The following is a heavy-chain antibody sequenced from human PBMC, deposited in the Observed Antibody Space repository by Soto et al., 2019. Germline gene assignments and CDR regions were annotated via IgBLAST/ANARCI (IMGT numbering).Heavy chain of an antibody. D-gene: IGHD3-3*01. CDR1: GGSISSYY. J-gene: IGHJ4*02. V-gene: IGHV4-59*01. CDR2: IYYSGST. Sequence: QVQLQESGPGLVKPSETLSLTCTVSGGSISSYYWSWIRQRPGKGLEWIGYIYYSGSTNYNPSLKSRVTISVDTSKNQFSLKLSSVTAADTAVYYCARAVVFGVVTYYFDYWGQGTLVTVSS. CDR3: ARAVVFGVVTYYFDY.